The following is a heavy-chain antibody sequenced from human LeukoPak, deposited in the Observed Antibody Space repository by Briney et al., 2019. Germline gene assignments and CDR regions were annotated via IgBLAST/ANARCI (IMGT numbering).Heavy chain of an antibody. CDR3: ARADYDYVWGSYRYVYYYYMDV. Sequence: ASVKVSCKASGGTFSSYAINWVRQATGQGLEWMGWMNPNSGNTGYAQKFQGRVTMTRNTSISTAYMELSSLRSEDTAVYYCARADYDYVWGSYRYVYYYYMDVWGKRTTVTISS. CDR2: MNPNSGNT. V-gene: IGHV1-8*02. D-gene: IGHD3-16*02. CDR1: GGTFSSYA. J-gene: IGHJ6*03.